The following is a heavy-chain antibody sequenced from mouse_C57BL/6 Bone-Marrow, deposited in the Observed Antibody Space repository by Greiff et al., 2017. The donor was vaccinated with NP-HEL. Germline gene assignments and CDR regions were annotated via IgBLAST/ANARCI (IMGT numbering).Heavy chain of an antibody. CDR3: AIPYYGSSYAMDY. CDR2: IWSDGST. CDR1: GFSLTSYG. J-gene: IGHJ4*01. Sequence: VMLVESGPGLVAPSQSLSITCTVSGFSLTSYGVHWVRQPPGKGLEWLVVIWSDGSTTYNSALKSRLSISKDNSKSQVFLKMNSLQTDDTAMYYCAIPYYGSSYAMDYWGQGTSVTVSS. D-gene: IGHD1-1*01. V-gene: IGHV2-6*03.